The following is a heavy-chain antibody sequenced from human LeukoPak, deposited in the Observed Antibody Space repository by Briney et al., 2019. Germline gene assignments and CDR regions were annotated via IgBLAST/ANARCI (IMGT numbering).Heavy chain of an antibody. CDR1: GFTFSSYW. CDR2: IKQDGSGK. V-gene: IGHV3-7*01. J-gene: IGHJ5*02. Sequence: PGGSLRLSCAASGFTFSSYWMTWVRQAPGKGLEWVANIKQDGSGKYYVDSVKGRFTISRDNSKNTLYLQMNSLRAEDTAVYYCAKDTSPNWFDPWGQGTLVTVSS. D-gene: IGHD1-1*01. CDR3: AKDTSPNWFDP.